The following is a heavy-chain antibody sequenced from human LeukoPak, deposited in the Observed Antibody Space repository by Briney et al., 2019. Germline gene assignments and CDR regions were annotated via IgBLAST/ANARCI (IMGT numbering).Heavy chain of an antibody. CDR1: GFTFTSYA. J-gene: IGHJ5*02. V-gene: IGHV3-30-3*01. CDR2: ISYDRSNK. D-gene: IGHD2-15*01. Sequence: SLKLSCEASGFTFTSYAMHWVRQAPGKGLEWVAVISYDRSNKYYAHSVKGRFTISTDNSKNTPYLQMNSLRAEDTAVYYCVRGGDVVVVAATDLNWFDPWGQGTLVSVSS. CDR3: VRGGDVVVVAATDLNWFDP.